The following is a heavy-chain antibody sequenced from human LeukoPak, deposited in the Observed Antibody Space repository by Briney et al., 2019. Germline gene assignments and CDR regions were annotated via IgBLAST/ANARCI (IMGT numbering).Heavy chain of an antibody. CDR2: IYHSGST. Sequence: PSETLSLTCAVSGGSISSSNWWSWVRQPPGKGLEWIGEIYHSGSTNYNPSLKSRVTISVDKSKNQFSLKLSSVTAADTAVYYCARGRTYYGSGSFFGFDPWGQGTLVTVSS. CDR1: GGSISSSNW. D-gene: IGHD3-10*01. CDR3: ARGRTYYGSGSFFGFDP. J-gene: IGHJ5*02. V-gene: IGHV4-4*02.